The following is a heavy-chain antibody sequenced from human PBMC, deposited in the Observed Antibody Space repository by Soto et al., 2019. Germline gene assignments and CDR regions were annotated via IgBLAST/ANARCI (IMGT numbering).Heavy chain of an antibody. CDR2: IIPIFGTA. D-gene: IGHD3-10*01. V-gene: IGHV1-69*13. J-gene: IGHJ3*02. CDR3: ARALGDAFDI. CDR1: GYTFTSYY. Sequence: SVKVSCKASGYTFTSYYMHWVRQAPGQGLEWMGGIIPIFGTANYAQKFQGRVTITADESTSTAYMELSSLRSEDTAVYYCARALGDAFDIWGQGTMVTVSS.